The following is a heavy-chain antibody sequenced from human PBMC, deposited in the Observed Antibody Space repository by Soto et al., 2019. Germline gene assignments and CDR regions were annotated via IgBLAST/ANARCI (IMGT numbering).Heavy chain of an antibody. CDR3: AKVWGDCSGGSCYEIYFDY. CDR2: ISGSGGST. D-gene: IGHD2-15*01. CDR1: GFTFSSYA. V-gene: IGHV3-23*01. J-gene: IGHJ4*02. Sequence: GGSLRLSCAASGFTFSSYAMSWVRQAPGKGLEWVSAISGSGGSTYYADSVKGRFTISRDNSKNTLYLQMNSLRAEDTAVYYCAKVWGDCSGGSCYEIYFDYWGQGTLVTVSS.